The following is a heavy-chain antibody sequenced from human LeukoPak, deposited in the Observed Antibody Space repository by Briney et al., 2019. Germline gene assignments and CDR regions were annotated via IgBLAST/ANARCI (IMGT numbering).Heavy chain of an antibody. D-gene: IGHD3-10*01. Sequence: GASVNVSCKVSGYTRTELSMHLVRQAPGKALEWMGGLDPEDGEIIYARKFMRRVTMTADTSTDTAYMELSSLRSEDTAVYYRARGGAGLLWFGELLNGPIGWFDPWGQGTLVTVSS. CDR1: GYTRTELS. J-gene: IGHJ5*02. CDR2: LDPEDGEI. CDR3: ARGGAGLLWFGELLNGPIGWFDP. V-gene: IGHV1-24*01.